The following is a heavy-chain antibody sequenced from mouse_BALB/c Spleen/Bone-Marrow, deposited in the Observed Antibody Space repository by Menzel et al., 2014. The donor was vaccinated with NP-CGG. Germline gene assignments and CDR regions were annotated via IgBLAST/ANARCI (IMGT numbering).Heavy chain of an antibody. V-gene: IGHV1-80*01. D-gene: IGHD2-1*01. J-gene: IGHJ2*01. Sequence: QVQLQQSGAELVRPGSSVKISCKASGYAFSNFWMNWVKQRPGQGLEWIGQIHPGDGDTNNNGKFKGKATLTTDKSSSTACMQLSSLSSEDSAVYFCARVYYGNLDYWGQGTTLTVSS. CDR2: IHPGDGDT. CDR1: GYAFSNFW. CDR3: ARVYYGNLDY.